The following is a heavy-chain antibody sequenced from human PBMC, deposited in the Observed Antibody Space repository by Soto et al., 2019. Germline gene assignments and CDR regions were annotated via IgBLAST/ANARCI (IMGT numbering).Heavy chain of an antibody. V-gene: IGHV3-30-3*01. CDR1: GFTFSTYA. CDR3: ARPAVTFYYYGRDV. CDR2: ISYDGSET. J-gene: IGHJ6*02. Sequence: SLRLSCVASGFTFSTYAMQWHLPTPGKGLDWVALISYDGSETDYADSVQGRFTISRDNPKNTLFQQMNSLRAEDTALHYGARPAVTFYYYGRDVWRQGTTVTVSS. D-gene: IGHD6-19*01.